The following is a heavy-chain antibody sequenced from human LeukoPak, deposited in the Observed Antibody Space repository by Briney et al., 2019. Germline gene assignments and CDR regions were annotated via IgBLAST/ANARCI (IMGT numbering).Heavy chain of an antibody. CDR2: INHSGST. CDR1: GGSFSGYY. J-gene: IGHJ6*02. V-gene: IGHV4-34*01. Sequence: SETLSLTCAVYGGSFSGYYWSWIRQPPGKGLEWIGEINHSGSTNYNPSLKSRVTISVDTSKNQFSLKLSSVTAADTAVYYCARVGRVYCSGGSCYSHYYYYYGMDVWGQGTTVTVSS. CDR3: ARVGRVYCSGGSCYSHYYYYYGMDV. D-gene: IGHD2-15*01.